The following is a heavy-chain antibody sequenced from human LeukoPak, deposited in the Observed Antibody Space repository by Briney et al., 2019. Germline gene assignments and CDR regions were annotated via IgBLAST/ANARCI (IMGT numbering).Heavy chain of an antibody. Sequence: GESLKISCAASGFTFSRHGMHWVRQAPGKGREGGAFIWYEGSDKYYADSVKGRFTLSRDTSMNTLAVQMKSLRAADTAVYYCAKGSFYCTSNTCPQYYYYMDVWGKGTTVTVSS. CDR3: AKGSFYCTSNTCPQYYYYMDV. CDR1: GFTFSRHG. D-gene: IGHD2-2*01. J-gene: IGHJ6*03. CDR2: IWYEGSDK. V-gene: IGHV3-30*02.